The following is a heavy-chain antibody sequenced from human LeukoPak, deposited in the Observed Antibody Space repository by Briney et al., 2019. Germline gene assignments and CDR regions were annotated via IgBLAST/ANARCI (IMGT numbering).Heavy chain of an antibody. J-gene: IGHJ6*03. CDR2: IYYSGST. CDR3: ARGRVVPAAMAYYYYYYYMDA. Sequence: SETLSLTCTVSGGSISSSSYYWGWIRQPPRKGLEWIGSIYYSGSTYYNPSLKSRVTISVDTSKNQFSLKLSSVTAADTAVYYCARGRVVPAAMAYYYYYYYMDAWGKGTTVTVSS. V-gene: IGHV4-39*01. D-gene: IGHD2-2*01. CDR1: GGSISSSSYY.